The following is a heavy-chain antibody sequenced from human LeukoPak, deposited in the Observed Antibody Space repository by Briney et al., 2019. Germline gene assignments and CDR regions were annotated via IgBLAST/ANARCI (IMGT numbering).Heavy chain of an antibody. CDR2: ISGSGGST. CDR3: AKDLDSDSSGWYVASY. Sequence: GGSLRLSCAASGFTFSSYAMSWVRQAPGKGLEWVSAISGSGGSTYYADSVKGRFTISRDNPKNTLYLQMNSLRAEDTAVYYCAKDLDSDSSGWYVASYWGQGTLVTVSS. V-gene: IGHV3-23*01. D-gene: IGHD6-19*01. CDR1: GFTFSSYA. J-gene: IGHJ4*02.